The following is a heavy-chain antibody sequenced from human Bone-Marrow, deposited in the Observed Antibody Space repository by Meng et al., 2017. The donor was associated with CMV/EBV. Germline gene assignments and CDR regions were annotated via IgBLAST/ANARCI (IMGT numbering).Heavy chain of an antibody. Sequence: ASVKVSCKASGYTFTSYYMHWVRQAPGQGLEWMGIINPSGGSTSYAQKFQGRVTITADKSTSTAYMELSSLRSEDTAVYYCARDATPGGYCSGGSCYSHDAFDIWGQGTMVTVSS. CDR2: INPSGGST. CDR3: ARDATPGGYCSGGSCYSHDAFDI. CDR1: GYTFTSYY. V-gene: IGHV1-46*01. D-gene: IGHD2-15*01. J-gene: IGHJ3*02.